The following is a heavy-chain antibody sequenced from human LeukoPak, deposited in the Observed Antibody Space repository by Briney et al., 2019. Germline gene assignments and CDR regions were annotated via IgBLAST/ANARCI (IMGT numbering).Heavy chain of an antibody. J-gene: IGHJ4*02. CDR2: FIPILDTA. CDR1: GVTFSDYA. V-gene: IGHV1-69*10. CDR3: ARGYSSSWYVY. D-gene: IGHD6-13*01. Sequence: ASVKVSCKASGVTFSDYALNWVRQAPGQGLEWMGVFIPILDTANSTQKFQGRLTITADISTNTVYMELSSLRFDDTAVYYCARGYSSSWYVYWGQGTLVTVSS.